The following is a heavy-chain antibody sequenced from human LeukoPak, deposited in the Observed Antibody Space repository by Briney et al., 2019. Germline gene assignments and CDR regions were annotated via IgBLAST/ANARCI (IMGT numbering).Heavy chain of an antibody. V-gene: IGHV4-59*11. J-gene: IGHJ5*02. CDR1: GGSISSHY. CDR2: ISYSGST. Sequence: PSETLSLTCLVSGGSISSHYWTWIRQPPGKGLEWIGYISYSGSTNYNPSLKSRVTMSVDTSKNHFSLKLTSVTAADTAVYYCARDKVAVDGPRFDPWGQGTLVTVPS. CDR3: ARDKVAVDGPRFDP. D-gene: IGHD6-19*01.